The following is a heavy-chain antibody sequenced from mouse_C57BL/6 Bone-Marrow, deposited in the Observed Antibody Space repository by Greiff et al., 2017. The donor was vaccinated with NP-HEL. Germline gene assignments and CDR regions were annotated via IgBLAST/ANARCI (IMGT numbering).Heavy chain of an antibody. CDR1: GFTFSNYW. CDR3: TSYYSNYYAMDY. Sequence: DVHLVESGGGLVQPGGSMKLSCVASGFTFSNYWMNWVRQSPEKGLEWVAQIRLKSDNYATHYAESVKGRFTISRDDSKSSVYLQMNNLRAEDTGIYYCTSYYSNYYAMDYWGQGTSVTVSS. CDR2: IRLKSDNYAT. J-gene: IGHJ4*01. V-gene: IGHV6-3*01. D-gene: IGHD2-5*01.